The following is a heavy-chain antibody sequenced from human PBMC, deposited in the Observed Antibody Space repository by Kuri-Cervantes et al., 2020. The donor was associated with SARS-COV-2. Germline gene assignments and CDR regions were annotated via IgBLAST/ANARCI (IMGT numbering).Heavy chain of an antibody. CDR1: GFTFDDYA. CDR3: AKDIRSSGWSIDY. V-gene: IGHV3-9*01. D-gene: IGHD6-19*01. J-gene: IGHJ4*02. Sequence: GGSLRLSCAASGFTFDDYAMHWVRQAPGKGLEWGAGISWNSGSIGYADSVKGRSTISRDNAKNSLYQQMNSLRAEDTALYYCAKDIRSSGWSIDYWGQGTLVTVSS. CDR2: ISWNSGSI.